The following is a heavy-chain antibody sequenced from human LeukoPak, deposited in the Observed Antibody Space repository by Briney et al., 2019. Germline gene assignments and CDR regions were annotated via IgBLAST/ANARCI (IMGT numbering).Heavy chain of an antibody. Sequence: ASVKVSCKASEYTFTGYYLHWVRQAPGQGLEWMGWINPHSGDTDYAQKFQGRVTMTRDTSISTAYMELRSLRSDDTAVYYCARDYGSGSPIDYWGQGTLVTVSS. CDR2: INPHSGDT. J-gene: IGHJ4*02. D-gene: IGHD3-10*01. CDR1: EYTFTGYY. V-gene: IGHV1-2*02. CDR3: ARDYGSGSPIDY.